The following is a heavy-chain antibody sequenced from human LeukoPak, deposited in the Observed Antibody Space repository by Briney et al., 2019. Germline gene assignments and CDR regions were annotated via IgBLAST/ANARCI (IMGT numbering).Heavy chain of an antibody. CDR1: GFTFSSYS. CDR3: VRTVVGYYFDY. V-gene: IGHV3-21*01. Sequence: GGFLRLSCAASGFTFSSYSMNGVRQAPGKGLEWVSSISSSSSYIYYADSVKGRFTISRDNSKNTLYLQMSSLTTEDTAVYYCVRTVVGYYFDYWGQGTLVTVSS. D-gene: IGHD3-10*01. J-gene: IGHJ4*02. CDR2: ISSSSSYI.